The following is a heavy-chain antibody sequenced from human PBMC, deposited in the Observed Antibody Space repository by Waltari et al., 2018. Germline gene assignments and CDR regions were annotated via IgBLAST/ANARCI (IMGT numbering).Heavy chain of an antibody. CDR3: ARGIYCSGGSCHFDY. Sequence: QVQLQPWGAGLLKPSETLSLTCAAYGGSFSGYYWSWIRQPPGKGLEWIGEINHSGSTNYNPSLKSRVTISVDTSKNQFSLKLSSVTAADTAVYYCARGIYCSGGSCHFDYWGQGTLVTVSS. V-gene: IGHV4-34*01. D-gene: IGHD2-15*01. J-gene: IGHJ4*02. CDR2: INHSGST. CDR1: GGSFSGYY.